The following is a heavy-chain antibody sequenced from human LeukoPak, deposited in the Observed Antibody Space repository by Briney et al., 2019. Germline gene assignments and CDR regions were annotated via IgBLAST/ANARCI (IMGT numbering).Heavy chain of an antibody. CDR2: INHSGST. J-gene: IGHJ4*02. D-gene: IGHD3-10*01. V-gene: IGHV4-34*01. CDR1: GGSFSGYY. CDR3: ARRSTYGSGI. Sequence: PSETLSLTCAVYGGSFSGYYWSWIRQPPGKGLEWIGEINHSGSTNYNPSLKSRVTISVDTSKNQFSLKLSSVTAADTAVYYCARRSTYGSGIWGQGTLVTVSS.